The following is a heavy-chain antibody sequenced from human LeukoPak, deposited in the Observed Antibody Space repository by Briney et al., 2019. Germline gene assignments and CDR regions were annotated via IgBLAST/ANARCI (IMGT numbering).Heavy chain of an antibody. CDR2: IYYSGST. J-gene: IGHJ6*02. Sequence: PSETLSHTCTVSGGSISSGGYYWSWIRQHPGKGLEWIGYIYYSGSTYYNPSLNSRVTISVDTSKNQFALKLSSVTAADTAVYYCASGGSIGYYGMDVSGQGTTVTVSS. V-gene: IGHV4-31*03. CDR1: GGSISSGGYY. D-gene: IGHD2-15*01. CDR3: ASGGSIGYYGMDV.